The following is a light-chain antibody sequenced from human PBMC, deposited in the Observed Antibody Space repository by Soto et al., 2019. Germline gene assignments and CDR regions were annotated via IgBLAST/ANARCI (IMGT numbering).Light chain of an antibody. V-gene: IGLV2-14*01. CDR3: SAYKTSRTYV. J-gene: IGLJ1*01. Sequence: QSALTQPASVSGSPGQSITISCTGTSSDIGAYNYVSWYQHHPGTAPKVMIYEVNNRPSGVSYRFSGSKSGNTASLTISGLQAEDEADYYCSAYKTSRTYVFGTGTQLTVL. CDR1: SSDIGAYNY. CDR2: EVN.